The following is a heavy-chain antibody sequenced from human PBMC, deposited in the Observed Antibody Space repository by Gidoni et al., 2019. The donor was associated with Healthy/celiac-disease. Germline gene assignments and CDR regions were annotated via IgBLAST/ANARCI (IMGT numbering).Heavy chain of an antibody. J-gene: IGHJ4*02. D-gene: IGHD6-6*01. V-gene: IGHV1-24*01. CDR2: FDPEDSET. CDR3: ATVSDSSSIAAHPPFDY. CDR1: GYTLTELS. Sequence: QVQLVPSGAVVKKPGASVKVSCKVSGYTLTELSMHWVRQAPGKGLDWMGGFDPEDSETIYAQKFQGRVTMTEDTSTDTAYMELSSLRSEDTAVYYCATVSDSSSIAAHPPFDYWGQGTLVTVSS.